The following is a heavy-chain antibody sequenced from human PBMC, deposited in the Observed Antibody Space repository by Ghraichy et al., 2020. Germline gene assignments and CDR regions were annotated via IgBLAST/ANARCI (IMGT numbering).Heavy chain of an antibody. CDR3: ARVYMDTAVPEAFDI. V-gene: IGHV4-61*01. D-gene: IGHD5-18*01. J-gene: IGHJ3*02. Sequence: SETLSLTCTVSGGSVSSGSYYWSWIRQPPGKGLEWIGDIYYSASTNYNPSLKSRVTISVDTSKNQFSLKLSSVTAADTAVYYCARVYMDTAVPEAFDIWGQGTMVTVYS. CDR1: GGSVSSGSYY. CDR2: IYYSAST.